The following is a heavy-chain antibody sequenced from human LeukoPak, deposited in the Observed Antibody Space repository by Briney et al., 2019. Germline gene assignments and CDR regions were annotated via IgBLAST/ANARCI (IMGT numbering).Heavy chain of an antibody. V-gene: IGHV4-4*09. CDR1: GGSISSYY. Sequence: SETLSLTCTVSGGSISSYYWSWIRQPPGKGLEWIGYIYSSGSTNYNPSLKSRVTISVDTSKEQFSLKLSSVTAADTALYYCARTYSTSSNFYYWGQGTLVTVSS. CDR3: ARTYSTSSNFYY. J-gene: IGHJ4*02. CDR2: IYSSGST. D-gene: IGHD2-2*01.